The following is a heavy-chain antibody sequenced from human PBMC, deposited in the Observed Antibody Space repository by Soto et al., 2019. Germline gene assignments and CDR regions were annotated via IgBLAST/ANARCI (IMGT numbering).Heavy chain of an antibody. CDR3: AKATTNGGWFNPFAS. CDR1: VFSFVNYS. Sequence: GGSLRLSCASSVFSFVNYSMNCVRQSPGKGLEWVSGLSGSGTSTYYADSVKGRFTISRDNSRDTLFLQMNSLTADDTAVYYCAKATTNGGWFNPFASWAQGALFTVSS. CDR2: LSGSGTST. V-gene: IGHV3-23*01. D-gene: IGHD6-19*01. J-gene: IGHJ4*02.